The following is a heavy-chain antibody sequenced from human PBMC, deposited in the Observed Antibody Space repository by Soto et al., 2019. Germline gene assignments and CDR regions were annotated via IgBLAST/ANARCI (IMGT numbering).Heavy chain of an antibody. V-gene: IGHV3-33*01. Sequence: QVQLVESGGGVVQPGRSLRLSCAASGFTFSSYGMHWVRQAPGKGLEWVAVIWYDGSNKYYADSVKGRFTISRDNSKNTLYLQINSLRAEDTAVYYCAIDLEQQLLHYWGQGTLVTVSS. CDR3: AIDLEQQLLHY. D-gene: IGHD6-13*01. CDR1: GFTFSSYG. J-gene: IGHJ4*02. CDR2: IWYDGSNK.